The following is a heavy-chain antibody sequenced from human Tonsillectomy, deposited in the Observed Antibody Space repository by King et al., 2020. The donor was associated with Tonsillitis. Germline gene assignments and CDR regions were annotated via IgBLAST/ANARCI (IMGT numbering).Heavy chain of an antibody. V-gene: IGHV4-61*02. CDR3: ARDLDSQGIFDY. J-gene: IGHJ4*02. CDR1: GGSISSGSFY. Sequence: VQLQESGPGLVKPSQTLSLTCTVSGGSISSGSFYWNWIRQPAGKGLEWIARIYTTESTDYNPSLKSRVTTSVDTSKNQFSLKLSSVTAADTAVYYCARDLDSQGIFDYWGQGTLVTVSS. D-gene: IGHD5-18*01. CDR2: IYTTEST.